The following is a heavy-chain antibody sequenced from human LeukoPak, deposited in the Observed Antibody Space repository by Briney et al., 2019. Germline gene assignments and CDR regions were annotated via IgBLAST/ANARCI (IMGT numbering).Heavy chain of an antibody. CDR3: ARVEIDYYDSGKAFDI. J-gene: IGHJ3*02. CDR2: INPSSDTR. Sequence: ASVKVSCKASGYTFTSYYMHCVRQAPGQGLEWMGIINPSSDTRSYAQKFQDRVTMTSDTSTSTVYMELSSLISEDTAVYYCARVEIDYYDSGKAFDIWGQGTMVTVSS. D-gene: IGHD3-10*01. CDR1: GYTFTSYY. V-gene: IGHV1-46*01.